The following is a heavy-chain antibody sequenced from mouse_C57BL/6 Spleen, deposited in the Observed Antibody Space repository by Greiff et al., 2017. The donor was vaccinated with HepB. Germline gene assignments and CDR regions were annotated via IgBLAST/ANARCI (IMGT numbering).Heavy chain of an antibody. CDR1: GFSLTSYG. J-gene: IGHJ3*01. CDR2: IWGVGST. Sequence: QVQLQQSGPGLVAPSQSLSITCTVSGFSLTSYGVDWVRQSPGKGLEWLGVIWGVGSTNYNSALKSRLSISKDNSKSQVFLKMNSLQTDDTAMYYCARTGTGAWFAYWGQGTLVTVSA. D-gene: IGHD4-1*01. V-gene: IGHV2-6*01. CDR3: ARTGTGAWFAY.